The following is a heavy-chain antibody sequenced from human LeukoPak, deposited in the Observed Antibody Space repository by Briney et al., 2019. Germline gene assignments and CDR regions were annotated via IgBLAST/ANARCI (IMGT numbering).Heavy chain of an antibody. V-gene: IGHV4-34*01. D-gene: IGHD2-2*01. J-gene: IGHJ4*02. CDR2: TYHSGST. CDR1: GGSFSGYY. CDR3: AKDIKRYCSSTSCPIDY. Sequence: SETLSLTCAVYGGSFSGYYWSWIRQSPGKGLEWIGETYHSGSTNYNSSLKSRVTISLDTSKNQFSLKLSSVTAADTAVYYCAKDIKRYCSSTSCPIDYWGQGTLVTVSS.